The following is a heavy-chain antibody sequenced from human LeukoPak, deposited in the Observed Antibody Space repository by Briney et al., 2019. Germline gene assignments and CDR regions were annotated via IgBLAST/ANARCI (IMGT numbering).Heavy chain of an antibody. Sequence: ASVKVSCKASGYTFTSYGISWVRQAPGQGLEWMGWISAYNGNTNYAQKLQGRVTMTTDTSTSTAYMELRSLRSDDTAVYYCATSKGGRYCSSTSCLDYYYMDVWGKGTTVTISS. D-gene: IGHD2-2*01. J-gene: IGHJ6*03. CDR3: ATSKGGRYCSSTSCLDYYYMDV. CDR1: GYTFTSYG. CDR2: ISAYNGNT. V-gene: IGHV1-18*01.